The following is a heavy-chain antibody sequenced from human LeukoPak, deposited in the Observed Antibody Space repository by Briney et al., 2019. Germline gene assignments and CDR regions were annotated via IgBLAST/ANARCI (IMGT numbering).Heavy chain of an antibody. J-gene: IGHJ3*02. V-gene: IGHV3-23*01. CDR1: GFTFSSYA. D-gene: IGHD2-15*01. CDR3: AKRFGSYSPAFDI. Sequence: GGSLRLSCAASGFTFSSYAMSWVRKAPRQGLEWVSAISGSGGSTYYADPVKGRFTISRDNSKHTLFLQMNSLRAGDTAVYDCAKRFGSYSPAFDIWGQGTMVTVSS. CDR2: ISGSGGST.